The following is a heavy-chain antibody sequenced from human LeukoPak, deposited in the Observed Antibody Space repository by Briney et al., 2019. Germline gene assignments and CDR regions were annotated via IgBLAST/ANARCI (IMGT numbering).Heavy chain of an antibody. CDR2: IIPILGIA. D-gene: IGHD4-23*01. Sequence: GASVKVSCKASGGTFSSYAISWVRQAPGQGLEWMGRIIPILGIANYAQKFQGRVTITADKSTSTAYMELSSLRSEDTAVYYCARALTGHDYGGKGRLDYWGQGTLVTVSS. CDR1: GGTFSSYA. V-gene: IGHV1-69*04. J-gene: IGHJ4*02. CDR3: ARALTGHDYGGKGRLDY.